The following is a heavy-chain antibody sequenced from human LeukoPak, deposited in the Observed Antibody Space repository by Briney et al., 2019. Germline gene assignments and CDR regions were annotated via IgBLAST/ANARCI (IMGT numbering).Heavy chain of an antibody. V-gene: IGHV4-39*07. J-gene: IGHJ6*02. CDR2: IYYSGST. Sequence: SETLSLTCTVSGGSISSSSYYWGWIRQPPGKGLEWIGSIYYSGSTYYNPSLKSRVTISVDTSKNQFSLKLSSVTAADTAVYYCARLLTMVRRPYGMDVWGQGTTVTVSS. D-gene: IGHD3-10*01. CDR1: GGSISSSSYY. CDR3: ARLLTMVRRPYGMDV.